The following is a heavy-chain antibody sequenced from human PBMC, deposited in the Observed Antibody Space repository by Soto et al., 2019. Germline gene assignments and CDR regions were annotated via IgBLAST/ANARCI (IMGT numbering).Heavy chain of an antibody. Sequence: SETLSLTCSVSGGSIGSGGYYWSWIRQHPGKGLEWIGYIYYSGSTYYNPSLKSRVTISVDTSKNQFSLKLSSVTAADTAVYYCARSGAGGRTYYYGSGSYWGLDYWGQGTLVTVSS. CDR1: GGSIGSGGYY. V-gene: IGHV4-31*03. CDR3: ARSGAGGRTYYYGSGSYWGLDY. D-gene: IGHD3-10*01. CDR2: IYYSGST. J-gene: IGHJ4*02.